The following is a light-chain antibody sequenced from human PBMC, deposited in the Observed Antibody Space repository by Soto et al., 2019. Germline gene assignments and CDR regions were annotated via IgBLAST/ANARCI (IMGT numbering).Light chain of an antibody. CDR3: QKYNSAPRT. CDR1: QDISNY. J-gene: IGKJ1*01. Sequence: DIQMTQSPSSLSASVGDRVNITCRASQDISNYLAWYQQKPGKVPKLLIYAASTLQSGVPSRFSGSGSGTDFTLTISSLQPEDVATYYCQKYNSAPRTFGQGTKVEIK. CDR2: AAS. V-gene: IGKV1-27*01.